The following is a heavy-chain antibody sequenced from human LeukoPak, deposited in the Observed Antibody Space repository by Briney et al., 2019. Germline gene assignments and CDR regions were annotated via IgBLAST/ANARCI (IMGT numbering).Heavy chain of an antibody. D-gene: IGHD3-10*02. CDR3: AELGITMIGGV. CDR2: IKQDGSEK. Sequence: SGGSLRLSCAAPGFTLSSCWMSWVRQAPGEGLEWVANIKQDGSEKYYVDSVKGRFTISRDNAKNSLYLQMNSLRAEDTAVYYCAELGITMIGGVWGKGTTVTISS. V-gene: IGHV3-7*01. CDR1: GFTLSSCW. J-gene: IGHJ6*04.